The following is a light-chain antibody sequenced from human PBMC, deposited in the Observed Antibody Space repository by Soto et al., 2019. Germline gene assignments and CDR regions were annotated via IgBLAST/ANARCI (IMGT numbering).Light chain of an antibody. CDR1: QSISNY. CDR2: AAS. CDR3: QPGYSTPIT. V-gene: IGKV1-39*01. Sequence: NRMTEAPCSRFESVGDSVTITCRASQSISNYLNWYQQKPGKAPKVLIYAASNLQSGVPSRFSGSGSGTDFTLTICSLQPEDFATYYCQPGYSTPITFRQGTRLEIK. J-gene: IGKJ5*01.